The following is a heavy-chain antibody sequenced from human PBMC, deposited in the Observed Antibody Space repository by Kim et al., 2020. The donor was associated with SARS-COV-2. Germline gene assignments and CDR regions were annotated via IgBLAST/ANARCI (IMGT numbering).Heavy chain of an antibody. Sequence: SETLSLTCTVSGGSISSYYWSWIRQPAGKGLEWIGRIYTSGSTNYNPSLKSRVTMSVDTSKNQFSLKLSSVTAADTAVYYCARHSQPMVPLRDNWFDPWGQGTLVTVSS. D-gene: IGHD3-10*01. CDR2: IYTSGST. J-gene: IGHJ5*02. CDR3: ARHSQPMVPLRDNWFDP. CDR1: GGSISSYY. V-gene: IGHV4-4*07.